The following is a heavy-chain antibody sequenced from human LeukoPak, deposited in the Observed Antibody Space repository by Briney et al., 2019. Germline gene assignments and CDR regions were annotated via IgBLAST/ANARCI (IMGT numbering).Heavy chain of an antibody. J-gene: IGHJ4*02. CDR3: AKYLPDSSGWHPFDY. CDR1: GFTFSSYG. V-gene: IGHV3-30*02. CDR2: IRYDGSDK. D-gene: IGHD6-19*01. Sequence: GGSLRLSCAASGFTFSSYGMHWVCQAPGKGLEWVAFIRYDGSDKYYADSVKGRFTISRDNSKNTLYLQMTSLRAEDTAVYYCAKYLPDSSGWHPFDYWGQGTLVTVSS.